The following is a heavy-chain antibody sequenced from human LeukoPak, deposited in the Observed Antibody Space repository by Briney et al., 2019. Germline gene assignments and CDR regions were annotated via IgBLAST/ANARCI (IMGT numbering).Heavy chain of an antibody. CDR3: VRGAYCSSTICYWYNAFDM. Sequence: PAGSLRLSCAAAGFTFSSYERSWVRQAPGKGLEWVAYIATGGSDIYHADSVKVPFTLCRDNANNSLYPQMNSLRAEDMAVYYCVRGAYCSSTICYWYNAFDMWGQGTMVTVSS. CDR2: IATGGSDI. V-gene: IGHV3-48*03. CDR1: GFTFSSYE. D-gene: IGHD2-2*01. J-gene: IGHJ3*02.